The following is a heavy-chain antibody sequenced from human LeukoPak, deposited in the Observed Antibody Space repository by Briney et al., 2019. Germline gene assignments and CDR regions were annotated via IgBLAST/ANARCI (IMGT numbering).Heavy chain of an antibody. CDR2: IRYDGSNK. CDR1: GFTLSSYG. D-gene: IGHD3-22*01. Sequence: PGGSLRLSCAASGFTLSSYGMHWVRQAPGKGLEWVAFIRYDGSNKYYADSVKGRFTISRDNSKNTLYLQMNSLSAEDTAVYYCANAGSSGYPSDYWGQGTLVTVSS. J-gene: IGHJ4*02. V-gene: IGHV3-30*02. CDR3: ANAGSSGYPSDY.